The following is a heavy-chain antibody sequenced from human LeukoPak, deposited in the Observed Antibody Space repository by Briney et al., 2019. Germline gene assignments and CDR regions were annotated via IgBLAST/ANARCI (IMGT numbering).Heavy chain of an antibody. V-gene: IGHV3-53*01. CDR2: IYSGGST. D-gene: IGHD3-22*01. J-gene: IGHJ3*02. CDR3: AREAYYDSSGLDAFDI. CDR1: GFTVSSNY. Sequence: PGGSLRLSCAASGFTVSSNYMSWVRPAPGKGLEWVSVIYSGGSTYYADSVKGRFTISRDNSKNTLYLQMNSLRAEDTAVYYCAREAYYDSSGLDAFDIWGQGTMVTVSS.